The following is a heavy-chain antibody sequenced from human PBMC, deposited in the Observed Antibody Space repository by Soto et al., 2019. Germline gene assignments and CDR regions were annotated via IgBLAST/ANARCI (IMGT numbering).Heavy chain of an antibody. Sequence: QVQLVESGGGVVQPGRSLTLSCAASQFIFSNYGMHWVRQAPGRGLEWVAVVSHDGTVQFYTDSVKGRFTISIDNSKNTLYLQMNSLRPEDTAVYYCAKEVNVRSSHWYFQHWGQRTLVTVSS. CDR2: VSHDGTVQ. J-gene: IGHJ1*01. V-gene: IGHV3-30*18. D-gene: IGHD6-13*01. CDR1: QFIFSNYG. CDR3: AKEVNVRSSHWYFQH.